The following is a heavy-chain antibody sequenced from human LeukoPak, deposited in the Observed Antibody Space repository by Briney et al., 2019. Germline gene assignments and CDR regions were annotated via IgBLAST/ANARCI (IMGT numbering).Heavy chain of an antibody. CDR3: ARYPRCFDY. Sequence: GGSLRLSCAASGFTFNSYWMSWVRQAPGKGLEWVATIKEDGSVTFYVDSVKGRFSISRDNSKNSLYLQMNRLRAEDTAVYYCARYPRCFDYWGQGSLVTVSS. V-gene: IGHV3-7*03. J-gene: IGHJ4*02. CDR1: GFTFNSYW. D-gene: IGHD4-17*01. CDR2: IKEDGSVT.